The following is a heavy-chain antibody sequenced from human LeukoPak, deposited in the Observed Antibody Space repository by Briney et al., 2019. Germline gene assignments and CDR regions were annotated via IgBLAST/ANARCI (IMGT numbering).Heavy chain of an antibody. J-gene: IGHJ6*04. V-gene: IGHV3-20*04. CDR3: AELGITMIGGV. CDR2: INWNGDSR. CDR1: GFKFDDYG. D-gene: IGHD3-10*02. Sequence: QTGGSLRLSCAASGFKFDDYGMTWVRQAPGKGLEWVSDINWNGDSRGYAHSVRGRFTIYRDNSKNSLYLQMNSLRAEDTAVYYCAELGITMIGGVWGKGTTVTISS.